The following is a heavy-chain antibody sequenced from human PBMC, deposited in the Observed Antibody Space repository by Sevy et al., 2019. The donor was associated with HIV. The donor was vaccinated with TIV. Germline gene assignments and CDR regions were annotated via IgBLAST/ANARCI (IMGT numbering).Heavy chain of an antibody. V-gene: IGHV3-53*01. Sequence: GGSLRLSCVGSGFTFSRHAMHWVRQAPGKGPEWVSVIHSGGKISYADSVQGRFTISRDNSKNTLYLQMNSLRAEDTAVYYCAREDIVLGEDNYYGIDVWGQGTTVTVSS. D-gene: IGHD2-15*01. J-gene: IGHJ6*02. CDR2: IHSGGKI. CDR3: AREDIVLGEDNYYGIDV. CDR1: GFTFSRHA.